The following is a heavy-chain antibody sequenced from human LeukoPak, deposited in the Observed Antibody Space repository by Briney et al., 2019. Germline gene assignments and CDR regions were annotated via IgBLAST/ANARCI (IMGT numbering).Heavy chain of an antibody. CDR1: GYKFTSYG. CDR3: ARDSPYSSSSSGFDY. D-gene: IGHD6-13*01. CDR2: ISGYNGNT. V-gene: IGHV1-18*01. J-gene: IGHJ4*02. Sequence: ASVKVSCKASGYKFTSYGVSWVRQAPGQGLEWMGWISGYNGNTNFAQKFQGRVTMTTDTSTSTAYMELRSLRSDDTAVYYCARDSPYSSSSSGFDYWGQGTLVTVSS.